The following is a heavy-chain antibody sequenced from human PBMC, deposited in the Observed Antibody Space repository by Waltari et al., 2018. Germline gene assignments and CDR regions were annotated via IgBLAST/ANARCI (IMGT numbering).Heavy chain of an antibody. CDR1: GESMSSGDW. CDR2: IQRSGRT. J-gene: IGHJ4*02. Sequence: QIQMQESGPGLVKPSETLSVTCTVSGESMSSGDWWSWVRQSPEKGLEWIGQIQRSGRTHYNPSFESRVSISVDPSSNQFSLRMTSTTAADTAVYYCARDRGRGIYLDSWGRGTLVTVSA. D-gene: IGHD2-15*01. V-gene: IGHV4-4*02. CDR3: ARDRGRGIYLDS.